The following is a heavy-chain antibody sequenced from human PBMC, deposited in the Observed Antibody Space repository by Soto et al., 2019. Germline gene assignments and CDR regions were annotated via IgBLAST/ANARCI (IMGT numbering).Heavy chain of an antibody. J-gene: IGHJ4*02. CDR1: GYTFTSYG. CDR2: ISAYNGNT. D-gene: IGHD6-19*01. V-gene: IGHV1-18*01. CDR3: ASHGPNQYSSGWRSY. Sequence: QVQLVQSGAEVKKPGASVKVSCKASGYTFTSYGISWVRQAPGQGLEWMGWISAYNGNTNYAQKLQGRVTMTTDTSTSTAYMELRSMRSDDTAVYHCASHGPNQYSSGWRSYWGQGTLVTVSS.